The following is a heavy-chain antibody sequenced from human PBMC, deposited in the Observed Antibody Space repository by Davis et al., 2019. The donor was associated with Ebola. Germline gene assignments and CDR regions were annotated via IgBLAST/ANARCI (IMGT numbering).Heavy chain of an antibody. CDR2: VILKSGAT. J-gene: IGHJ6*04. CDR1: GYTFTDYN. CDR3: ARGTVTTWIAAARYGMDV. D-gene: IGHD4-11*01. V-gene: IGHV1-2*06. Sequence: ASVKVSCKASGYTFTDYNIHWMRQAPGQGLEWLGRVILKSGATNYAQKFQGRVTMTRDTSISTAYMELSRLTSDDTAVYYCARGTVTTWIAAARYGMDVWGKGTTVTVSS.